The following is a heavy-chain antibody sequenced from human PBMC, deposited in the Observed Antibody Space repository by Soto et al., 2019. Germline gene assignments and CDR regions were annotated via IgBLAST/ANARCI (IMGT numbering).Heavy chain of an antibody. CDR1: GGSISSGDYY. D-gene: IGHD3-3*01. Sequence: QVQLQESGPGLVKPSQTLSLTCTVSGGSISSGDYYWSWIRQPPGKGLEWIGYSYYSGSTYYNPSLKCRVTISVDPSKNQFSLKLSSVTAADTAVYYCARAEGVDFWSRTPTLYYFDYWGQGTLVTVSS. J-gene: IGHJ4*02. CDR3: ARAEGVDFWSRTPTLYYFDY. CDR2: SYYSGST. V-gene: IGHV4-30-4*01.